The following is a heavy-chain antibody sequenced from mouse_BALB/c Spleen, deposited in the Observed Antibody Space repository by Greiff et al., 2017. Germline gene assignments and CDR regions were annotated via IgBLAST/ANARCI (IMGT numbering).Heavy chain of an antibody. CDR1: GFTFSSYA. J-gene: IGHJ4*01. Sequence: EVHLVESGGGLVKPGGSLKLSCAASGFTFSSYAMSWVRQSPEKRLEWVAEISSGGSYTYYPDTVTGRFTISRDNAKNTLYLEMSSLRSEDTAMYYCARDVDYRYAMDYWGQGTSVTVSS. CDR2: ISSGGSYT. D-gene: IGHD2-14*01. V-gene: IGHV5-9-4*01. CDR3: ARDVDYRYAMDY.